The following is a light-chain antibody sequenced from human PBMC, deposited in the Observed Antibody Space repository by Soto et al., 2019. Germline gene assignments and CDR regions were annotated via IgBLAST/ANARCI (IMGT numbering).Light chain of an antibody. CDR1: SSDVGGYNY. V-gene: IGLV2-14*01. Sequence: QYALTQPASVSGSPGQSITISCTGTSSDVGGYNYVSWFQQHPGKAPKLLIYEVSRRPSGVSDRFTGSKSGNTASLTISGLQADDEADYYCNSHERSNIRVFGGGTQLTVL. J-gene: IGLJ3*02. CDR3: NSHERSNIRV. CDR2: EVS.